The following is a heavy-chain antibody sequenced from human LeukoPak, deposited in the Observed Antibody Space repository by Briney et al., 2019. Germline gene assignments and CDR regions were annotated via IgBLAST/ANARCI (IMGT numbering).Heavy chain of an antibody. D-gene: IGHD3-3*01. CDR2: ISAYNGNT. CDR1: GYTFSNYA. V-gene: IGHV1-18*01. CDR3: ARGETSITIFGVASQKDWFDP. Sequence: GASVKVSCKASGYTFSNYAINWVRQAPGQGLEWMGWISAYNGNTNYAQKLQGRVTMTTDTSTSTAYMELRSLRSDDTAVYYCARGETSITIFGVASQKDWFDPWGQGTLVTVSS. J-gene: IGHJ5*02.